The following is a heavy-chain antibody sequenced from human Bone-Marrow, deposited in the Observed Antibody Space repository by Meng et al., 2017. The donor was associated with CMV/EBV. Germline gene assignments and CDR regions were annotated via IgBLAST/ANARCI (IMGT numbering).Heavy chain of an antibody. CDR3: ASLFSWGHAFDI. J-gene: IGHJ3*02. Sequence: GGSLRLPCKGSGYSFTSYWIGWVRQMPGKGLEWMGIIYPGDSDTRYSPSYQGQVTISADKSISTAYLQWSSLKASDTAMYYCASLFSWGHAFDIWGQGTMVTVSS. V-gene: IGHV5-51*01. CDR1: GYSFTSYW. CDR2: IYPGDSDT. D-gene: IGHD7-27*01.